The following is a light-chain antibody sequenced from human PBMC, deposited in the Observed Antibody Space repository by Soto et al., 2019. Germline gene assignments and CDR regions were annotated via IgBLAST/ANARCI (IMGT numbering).Light chain of an antibody. V-gene: IGLV2-14*01. CDR2: EVS. CDR3: SSYISSSPLV. CDR1: SSDVGAYNY. Sequence: QSVLTQPASVSGPPGQSITISCTGTSSDVGAYNYVSWYQQHPGKAPKLMIYEVSNRPSGVSNRFSGSKSGNPASLTISGLQAEDEADYYCSSYISSSPLVFGTGTKATVL. J-gene: IGLJ1*01.